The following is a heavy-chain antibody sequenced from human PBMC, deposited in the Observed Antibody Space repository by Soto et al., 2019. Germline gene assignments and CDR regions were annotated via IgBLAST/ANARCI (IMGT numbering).Heavy chain of an antibody. Sequence: QVQLVQSGPEVKKPGSSVKISCKASGGSLSTNPISWVRQAPGQGLEWMGGTGSGTGPGNHAQKFQGRLTVTADKSSSTVYMALTNLSSKDTAVYYCARRHSGGFFRFFDSWGQGTLVTVSS. J-gene: IGHJ4*02. CDR3: ARRHSGGFFRFFDS. D-gene: IGHD2-15*01. V-gene: IGHV1-69*06. CDR1: GGSLSTNP. CDR2: TGSGTGPG.